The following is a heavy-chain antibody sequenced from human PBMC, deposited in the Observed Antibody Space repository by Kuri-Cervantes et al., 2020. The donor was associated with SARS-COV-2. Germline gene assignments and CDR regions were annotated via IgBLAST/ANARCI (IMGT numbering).Heavy chain of an antibody. CDR3: AGFYYCYSSGFVANYYYIDV. Sequence: GSLRLSCAVYGGSFSGYYLGWIRQPPGKGLEWIGNMYYGGSTYYNPYLKNRLTITVDTSKNQFSLKLSSVTAADTAVYYYAGFYYCYSSGFVANYYYIDVWGKGTTVTVSS. J-gene: IGHJ6*03. V-gene: IGHV4-34*01. CDR2: MYYGGST. D-gene: IGHD3-22*01. CDR1: GGSFSGYY.